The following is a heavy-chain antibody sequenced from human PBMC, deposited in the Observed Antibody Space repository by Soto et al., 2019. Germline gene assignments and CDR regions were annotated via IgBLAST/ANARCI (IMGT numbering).Heavy chain of an antibody. D-gene: IGHD3-22*01. CDR2: INSDGSST. J-gene: IGHJ4*02. CDR3: ARDPGPFYSSGYYADY. V-gene: IGHV3-74*01. Sequence: LRLSCAASGFTFSSYWMHWVRQAPGKGLVRVSRINSDGSSTTYADSVKGRFTISRDNAKNTLYLQMNSLRAEDTAVYYCARDPGPFYSSGYYADYWGQGTLVTVSS. CDR1: GFTFSSYW.